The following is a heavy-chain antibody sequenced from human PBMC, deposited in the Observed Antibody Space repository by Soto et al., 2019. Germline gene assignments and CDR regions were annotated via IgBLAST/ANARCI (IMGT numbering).Heavy chain of an antibody. J-gene: IGHJ4*02. V-gene: IGHV1-3*01. CDR3: ARDLAPITIFGVVNPMYYFDY. D-gene: IGHD3-3*01. CDR2: INAGNGNT. CDR1: GYTFTSYA. Sequence: ASVKVSCKASGYTFTSYAMHWVRQAPGQRLEWMGWINAGNGNTKYSQKFKGRVTITRDTSASTAYMELSSLRSEDTAVYYCARDLAPITIFGVVNPMYYFDYWGQGTLVTVSS.